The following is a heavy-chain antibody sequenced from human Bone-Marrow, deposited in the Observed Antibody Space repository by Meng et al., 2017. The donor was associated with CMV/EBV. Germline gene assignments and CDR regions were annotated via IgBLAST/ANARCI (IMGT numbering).Heavy chain of an antibody. J-gene: IGHJ4*02. CDR1: GFTFSSYS. Sequence: GGSLRLSCAASGFTFSSYSMNWVRQAPGKGPEWVSAIYGGASGTYYADSVKGRFTISRDSSKNTLYLQMSSLRVEDTAVYYCARSSDWGQGTLVTVSS. V-gene: IGHV3-23*03. CDR2: IYGGASGT. D-gene: IGHD3-16*02. CDR3: ARSSD.